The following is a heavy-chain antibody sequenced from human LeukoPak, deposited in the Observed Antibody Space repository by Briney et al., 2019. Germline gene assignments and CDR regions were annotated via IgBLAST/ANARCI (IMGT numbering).Heavy chain of an antibody. V-gene: IGHV4-61*02. CDR3: ARDHVVVVAARYFDY. J-gene: IGHJ4*02. CDR2: IYTSGST. D-gene: IGHD2-15*01. Sequence: SETLSLTCTISGGSISSGSYYWSWIRQPAGKGLEWIGRIYTSGSTNYNPSLKSRVTISVDTSKNQFSLKLSSVTAADTAVYYCARDHVVVVAARYFDYWGQGTLVTVSS. CDR1: GGSISSGSYY.